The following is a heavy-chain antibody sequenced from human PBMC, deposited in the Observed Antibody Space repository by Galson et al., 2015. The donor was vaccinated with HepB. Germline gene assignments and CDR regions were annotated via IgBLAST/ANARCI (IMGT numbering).Heavy chain of an antibody. CDR3: ARDYYSSGLYYFDH. D-gene: IGHD6-19*01. CDR1: GYTFTRYG. Sequence: SVKVSCKASGYTFTRYGMAWLRQAPGQGPEWMGWISGLNGNTKYADNFQGRVNMITDTSTSTAYMELRSLRSDDTAVYYCARDYYSSGLYYFDHWGQGTLVTVSS. J-gene: IGHJ4*02. CDR2: ISGLNGNT. V-gene: IGHV1-18*01.